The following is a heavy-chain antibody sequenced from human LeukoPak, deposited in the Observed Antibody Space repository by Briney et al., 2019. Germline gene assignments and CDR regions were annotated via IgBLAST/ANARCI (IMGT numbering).Heavy chain of an antibody. CDR1: GFTFSSYS. Sequence: GGSLRLSCAVSGFTFSSYSMNWVRQAPGKGPEWISYISSSSIIYYADSVKGRFTISRDNAKSSLYLQMNSLRAEDTAVYYCTREVPYELLVDYWGQGTLVTVSS. CDR2: ISSSSII. D-gene: IGHD3-10*01. CDR3: TREVPYELLVDY. V-gene: IGHV3-48*01. J-gene: IGHJ4*02.